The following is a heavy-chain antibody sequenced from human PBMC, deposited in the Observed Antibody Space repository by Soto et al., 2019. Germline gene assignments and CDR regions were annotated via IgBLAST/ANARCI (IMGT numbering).Heavy chain of an antibody. Sequence: QVQLVQSGAEVKKPGSSVKVSCKASGGTFSSYAISWVRQAPGQGLEWMGGIIPISGTANYAQKFQGRVTITADESTGSAYMELSRLRSEDTAVYYCARSQGISTSLIIYYYYYYGMDVWGQGTTVTVSS. CDR3: ARSQGISTSLIIYYYYYYGMDV. V-gene: IGHV1-69*01. D-gene: IGHD2-2*01. J-gene: IGHJ6*02. CDR2: IIPISGTA. CDR1: GGTFSSYA.